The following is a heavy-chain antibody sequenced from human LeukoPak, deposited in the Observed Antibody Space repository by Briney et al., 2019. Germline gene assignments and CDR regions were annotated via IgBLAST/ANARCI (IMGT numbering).Heavy chain of an antibody. J-gene: IGHJ6*02. CDR1: GGSISSYY. Sequence: SETLSLTCSVSGGSISSYYWSWIRQPPGKGLEWIGYIYYSGSTNYNPSLKSRVTISVDTSKNQFSLRLSSVTAADTAVYYCARHGSSSNRYYYYGMDVWGQGTTVIVSS. CDR3: ARHGSSSNRYYYYGMDV. CDR2: IYYSGST. D-gene: IGHD6-6*01. V-gene: IGHV4-59*08.